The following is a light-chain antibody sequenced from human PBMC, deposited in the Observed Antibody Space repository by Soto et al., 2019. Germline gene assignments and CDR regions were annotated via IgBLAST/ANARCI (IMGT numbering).Light chain of an antibody. CDR3: QQLNSFPIP. J-gene: IGKJ3*01. V-gene: IGKV1-9*01. Sequence: IPLTQSPSSLSASVGDRVTISCRASQGIANFLAWYQQKPGNAPKLLIYGASTLQSGGPSRFSGSGSGTDFTLTISSLQPEDFATYYCQQLNSFPIPFGPGTKVDIK. CDR1: QGIANF. CDR2: GAS.